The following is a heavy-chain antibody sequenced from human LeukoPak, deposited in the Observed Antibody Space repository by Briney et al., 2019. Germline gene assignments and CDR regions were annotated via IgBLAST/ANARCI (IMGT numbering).Heavy chain of an antibody. Sequence: GGSLRLSCAASGFTFSSYAMSWVRQAPGKGQEWVATISYDGRNKHYADSVRGRFTISRNNSKNTLDLQMNSLRAEDTAVYYCSKARPLTSVTLHRDYYSYYGMDVWGQGTTVTVSS. CDR1: GFTFSSYA. V-gene: IGHV3-30*18. CDR2: ISYDGRNK. D-gene: IGHD4-17*01. J-gene: IGHJ6*02. CDR3: SKARPLTSVTLHRDYYSYYGMDV.